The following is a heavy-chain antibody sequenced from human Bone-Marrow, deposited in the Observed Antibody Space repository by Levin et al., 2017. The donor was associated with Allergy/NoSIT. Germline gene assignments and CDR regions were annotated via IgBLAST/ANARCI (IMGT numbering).Heavy chain of an antibody. CDR2: IVPIIDET. J-gene: IGHJ4*02. Sequence: KISCQTSGGTFSTYTINWVRQAPGQGFEWMGRIVPIIDETNYAQKFQDRVTITADKSTSTAYLDLSSLTSEDTAVIYCASLRDGYIYWGQGTRVTVSS. CDR1: GGTFSTYT. CDR3: ASLRDGYIY. V-gene: IGHV1-69*02. D-gene: IGHD5-24*01.